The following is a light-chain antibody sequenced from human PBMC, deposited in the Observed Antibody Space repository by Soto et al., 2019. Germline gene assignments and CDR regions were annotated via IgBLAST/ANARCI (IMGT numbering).Light chain of an antibody. Sequence: EIVLTQSPATLSLSPGERATLSCRASQSVNSYLAWYQHKPGQAPRLLIYDASKWATGIPVRFSGSGSGTDFTLTISSLEPEDFAVYYCQQHTNWPALLGGGTKVEIK. CDR3: QQHTNWPAL. J-gene: IGKJ4*01. V-gene: IGKV3-11*01. CDR1: QSVNSY. CDR2: DAS.